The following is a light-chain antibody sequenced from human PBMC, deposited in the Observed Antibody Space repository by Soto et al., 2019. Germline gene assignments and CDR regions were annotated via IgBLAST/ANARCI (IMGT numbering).Light chain of an antibody. Sequence: QSALTQPRSVSGSPGQSVTISCTGTSSDVGDYNYVSWYQQHPGKVPKVMIYDVNRRPSGVPDRFSGSKSGNTASLTISGLQAEDEADYYCCSYAGNYSLVFGGGTKVTVL. CDR2: DVN. J-gene: IGLJ2*01. CDR1: SSDVGDYNY. CDR3: CSYAGNYSLV. V-gene: IGLV2-11*01.